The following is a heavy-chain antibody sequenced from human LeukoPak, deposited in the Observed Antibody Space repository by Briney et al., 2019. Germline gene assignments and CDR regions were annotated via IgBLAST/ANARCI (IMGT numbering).Heavy chain of an antibody. D-gene: IGHD2-15*01. CDR1: GGSISSSSYY. Sequence: SETLSLTCTVSGGSISSSSYYWGWIRQPPGKGLEWIGSIYYSGSTYYNPSLKSRVTISVDTSNNQFSLHLISVTAADKAVYYCATIPCTGGSCYYFDYWGQGTLVTVSS. V-gene: IGHV4-39*01. CDR3: ATIPCTGGSCYYFDY. J-gene: IGHJ4*02. CDR2: IYYSGST.